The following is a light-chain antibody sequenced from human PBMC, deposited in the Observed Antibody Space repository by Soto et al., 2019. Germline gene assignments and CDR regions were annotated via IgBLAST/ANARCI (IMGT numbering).Light chain of an antibody. CDR2: AAS. J-gene: IGKJ5*01. CDR1: QGLSSD. CDR3: QQLNSNPIT. Sequence: DIQLTQSPSFLSASVGDRVTITCRASQGLSSDLAWYQQKPGKAPKLLIYAASTLQSGVPSRFSGSGSGTEYTLTISSLQPEDFATNYCQQLNSNPITFGQGTRLEIK. V-gene: IGKV1-9*01.